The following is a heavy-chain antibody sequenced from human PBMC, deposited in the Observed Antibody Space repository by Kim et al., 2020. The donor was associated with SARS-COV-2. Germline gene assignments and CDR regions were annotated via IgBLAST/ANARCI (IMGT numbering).Heavy chain of an antibody. D-gene: IGHD1-26*01. CDR1: GYTFTSYG. Sequence: ASVKVSCKASGYTFTSYGVTWLRQAPGQGLEWMGWISVYNGNTNYAQKVQGRVTMTTDKSTSTAYMDLRSLRSDDTAVYYCARGEGAHDYWGQGTLVTVS. V-gene: IGHV1-18*01. CDR2: ISVYNGNT. CDR3: ARGEGAHDY. J-gene: IGHJ4*02.